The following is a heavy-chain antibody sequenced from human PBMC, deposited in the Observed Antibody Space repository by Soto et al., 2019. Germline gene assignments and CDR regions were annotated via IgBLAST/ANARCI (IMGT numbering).Heavy chain of an antibody. V-gene: IGHV3-7*01. CDR2: IKQDGSEK. CDR1: GFTCSSYG. CDR3: ARDDCSGGSCHNFDY. J-gene: IGHJ4*02. Sequence: AGSLRLSCGASGFTCSSYGMSCVRQAPGKGLEWVANIKQDGSEKYYVDSVKGRFTISRDNAKNSLYLQMNSLRAEDTAVYYCARDDCSGGSCHNFDYWGQGTLVTVSS. D-gene: IGHD2-15*01.